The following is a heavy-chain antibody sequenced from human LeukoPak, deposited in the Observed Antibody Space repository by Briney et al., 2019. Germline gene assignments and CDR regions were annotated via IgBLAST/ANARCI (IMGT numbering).Heavy chain of an antibody. CDR1: GYTFTSYG. V-gene: IGHV1-18*01. D-gene: IGHD6-13*01. CDR2: ISAYNGNT. Sequence: ASVKVSCKASGYTFTSYGISWVRQAPGQGLEWMGWISAYNGNTNYAQKLQGRVTMTTDTSTSTAYMELRSLRSDDTAVYYCARERYSSSWTPSTGGIYHFDYWGQGTLVTVSS. CDR3: ARERYSSSWTPSTGGIYHFDY. J-gene: IGHJ4*02.